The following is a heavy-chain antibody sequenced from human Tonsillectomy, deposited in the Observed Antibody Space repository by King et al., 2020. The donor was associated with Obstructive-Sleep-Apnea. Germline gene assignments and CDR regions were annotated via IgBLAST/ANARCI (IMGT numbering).Heavy chain of an antibody. V-gene: IGHV4-30-4*01. D-gene: IGHD5-24*01. CDR3: ARKGKWLQSLPFDY. CDR2: SYSSGGT. CDR1: GGSISSGDYY. Sequence: VQLQESGPGLVKPSQTLSLTCTVSGGSISSGDYYWNWIRQPPGKGLEGIGYSYSSGGTFYNPSLKSRVTISLDTSKNQLSLKVNSMTDADTAVYYCARKGKWLQSLPFDYWGQGTLVTVSA. J-gene: IGHJ4*02.